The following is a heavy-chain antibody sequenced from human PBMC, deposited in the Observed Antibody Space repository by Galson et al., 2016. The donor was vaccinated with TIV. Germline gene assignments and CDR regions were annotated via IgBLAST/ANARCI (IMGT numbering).Heavy chain of an antibody. CDR1: GYSFTRYY. CDR3: ARWRSLLGVTGVDL. V-gene: IGHV1-46*03. Sequence: SVKVSCKASGYSFTRYYMHWVRQAPGQGLEWMGMINPRGGTTVYAEKFQGRVTMTSDTSTSTAYMDLSSLRSEDTALYYCARWRSLLGVTGVDLCGQGTLVTVSS. J-gene: IGHJ4*02. CDR2: INPRGGTT. D-gene: IGHD3-10*01.